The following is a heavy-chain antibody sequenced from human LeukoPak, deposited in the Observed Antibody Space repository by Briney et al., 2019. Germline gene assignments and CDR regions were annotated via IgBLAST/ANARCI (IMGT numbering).Heavy chain of an antibody. V-gene: IGHV3-66*02. J-gene: IGHJ4*02. CDR2: IYSGGST. Sequence: GGSLKLSCAASGYSVSGNYMSWVRQAPGKGLEWVSVIYSGGSTYYPDYVKDRFNISRDNSKNKTYLQINSTMGEDNAVHYCSGSSRFGLILFDLWGQGTLVTVSS. CDR3: SGSSRFGLILFDL. CDR1: GYSVSGNY. D-gene: IGHD3-10*02.